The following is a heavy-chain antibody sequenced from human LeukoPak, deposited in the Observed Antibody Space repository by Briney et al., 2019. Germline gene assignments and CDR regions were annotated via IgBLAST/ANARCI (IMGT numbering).Heavy chain of an antibody. Sequence: LSLTCTVSGGSISDNYWSWVRQAPGKGLEWVSSINWNGGSIGYADSVRGRFTISRDKAKNSLLLQLNSLRVEDTALYYCAKGGSISPSSGPFDYWGQGTLVTVSS. J-gene: IGHJ4*02. CDR1: GGSISDNY. D-gene: IGHD3-22*01. V-gene: IGHV3-9*01. CDR3: AKGGSISPSSGPFDY. CDR2: INWNGGSI.